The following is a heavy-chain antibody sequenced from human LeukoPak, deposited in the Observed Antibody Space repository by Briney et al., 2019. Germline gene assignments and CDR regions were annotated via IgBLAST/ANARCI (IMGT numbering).Heavy chain of an antibody. J-gene: IGHJ5*02. V-gene: IGHV7-4-1*02. CDR3: ARDRDTYSSSWYWFDP. D-gene: IGHD6-13*01. Sequence: ASVKVSCKASGYTFTSYAMNWVRQAPGQGLEWMGWINTNTGNPTYAQGFTGRFVFPLDTSVSTAYLQISSLKAEDTAVYYCARDRDTYSSSWYWFDPWGQGTLVTVSS. CDR2: INTNTGNP. CDR1: GYTFTSYA.